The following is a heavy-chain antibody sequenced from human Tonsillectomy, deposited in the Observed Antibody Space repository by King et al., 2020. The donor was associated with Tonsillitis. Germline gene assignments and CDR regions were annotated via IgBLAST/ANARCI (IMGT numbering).Heavy chain of an antibody. Sequence: VQLVESGGGLVQPGGSLRLSCAASGFTFSSYWMSWVRQAPGKGLEWVANIKQDGSEKYYVDSVKGRFTISRDNAKHSLYLQMNSLRAEDTAVYYCARVGYDSSGYPLDAFDIWGQGTMVTVSS. J-gene: IGHJ3*02. D-gene: IGHD3-22*01. CDR1: GFTFSSYW. CDR3: ARVGYDSSGYPLDAFDI. V-gene: IGHV3-7*03. CDR2: IKQDGSEK.